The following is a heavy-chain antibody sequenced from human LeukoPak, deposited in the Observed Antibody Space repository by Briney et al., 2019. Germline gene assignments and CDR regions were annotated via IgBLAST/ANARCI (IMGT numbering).Heavy chain of an antibody. Sequence: GGSLRLSCSASGFTFSSYAMHWVRQAPGKGLEWVSGISGSGDNTYYADSVKGRFTISRDNSKNTLYVQVNSLGTEDTAAYYCAKGSYYDSSGSFYFDYRGQGTLVTVSS. V-gene: IGHV3-23*01. D-gene: IGHD3-22*01. J-gene: IGHJ4*02. CDR3: AKGSYYDSSGSFYFDY. CDR1: GFTFSSYA. CDR2: ISGSGDNT.